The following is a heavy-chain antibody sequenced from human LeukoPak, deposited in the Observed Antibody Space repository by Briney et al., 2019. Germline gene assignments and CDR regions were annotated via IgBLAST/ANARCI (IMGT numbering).Heavy chain of an antibody. V-gene: IGHV5-51*01. D-gene: IGHD3-22*01. J-gene: IGHJ5*02. CDR1: GYSFTSYR. Sequence: GESLKISCKGSGYSFTSYRIGWVRQTPGKGLEWMGIIYPGDSDTRYSPSFQGQVTISADKSISTAYLQWSSLKASDTAMYYCARLNRRNYYDSSGYYLSWFDPWGQGTLVTVSS. CDR2: IYPGDSDT. CDR3: ARLNRRNYYDSSGYYLSWFDP.